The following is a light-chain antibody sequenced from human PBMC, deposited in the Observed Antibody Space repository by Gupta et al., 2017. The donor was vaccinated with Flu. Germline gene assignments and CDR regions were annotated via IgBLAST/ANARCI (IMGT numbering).Light chain of an antibody. CDR3: HQDYSTARR. Sequence: DIVMTQSPESLAVSLGERATINCKYSQSVLYSSNNKNYLAWYQQKPGQPPKLLIYWSSTRESGVPDRLSGSGSGTDFTLTISSLQAEDVAVYYCHQDYSTARRFGQGTKVEIK. CDR1: QSVLYSSNNKNY. CDR2: WSS. V-gene: IGKV4-1*01. J-gene: IGKJ1*01.